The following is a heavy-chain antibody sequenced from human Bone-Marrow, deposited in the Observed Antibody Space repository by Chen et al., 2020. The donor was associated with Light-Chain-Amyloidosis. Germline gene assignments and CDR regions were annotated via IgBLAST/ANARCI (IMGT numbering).Heavy chain of an antibody. D-gene: IGHD6-13*01. J-gene: IGHJ3*02. CDR3: ARGLRMRGTFDI. V-gene: IGHV4-34*01. CDR2: INHIGTT. CDR1: GGFFSAYY. Sequence: QVQLQLWGAGLLKPSATLSLTCAVYGGFFSAYYWNWVRQSPGKGLEWIAEINHIGTTNYNPSLKSRVTISVDTSKNQFSLHLSSVTAADTALYYCARGLRMRGTFDIWVQGTMVTVSS.